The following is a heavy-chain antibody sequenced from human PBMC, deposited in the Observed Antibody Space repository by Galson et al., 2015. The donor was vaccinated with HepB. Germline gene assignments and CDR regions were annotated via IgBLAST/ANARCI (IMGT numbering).Heavy chain of an antibody. D-gene: IGHD6-19*01. V-gene: IGHV1-46*03. Sequence: SVKVSCKASGYTFTSYHMHWVRQAPGQGLEWMGIINPSGGSTSYAQKFQGRVTMTRDTSTSTVYMELSSLRSEDTAVYYCARGMGIAVAGTERGKYYYYYYMDVWGKGTTVTVSS. J-gene: IGHJ6*03. CDR1: GYTFTSYH. CDR2: INPSGGST. CDR3: ARGMGIAVAGTERGKYYYYYYMDV.